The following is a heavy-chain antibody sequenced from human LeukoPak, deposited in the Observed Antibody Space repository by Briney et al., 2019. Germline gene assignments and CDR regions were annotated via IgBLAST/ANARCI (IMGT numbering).Heavy chain of an antibody. CDR1: GSSFTSYW. CDR3: ARHSKGIVETPGDYYYYYGMDV. J-gene: IGHJ6*02. D-gene: IGHD2-21*01. Sequence: LGGSLQISCQGSGSSFTSYWIGWVRQLPGKGREGMGIIYPGDSDTRYSPSFQGQVTISADKSISTAYLQWSSLKASDTAMYYCARHSKGIVETPGDYYYYYGMDVWGQGTTVTVSS. CDR2: IYPGDSDT. V-gene: IGHV5-51*01.